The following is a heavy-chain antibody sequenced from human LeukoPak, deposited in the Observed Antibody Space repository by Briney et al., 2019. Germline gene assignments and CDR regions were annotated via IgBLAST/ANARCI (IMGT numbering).Heavy chain of an antibody. CDR2: IKQDGSEK. J-gene: IGHJ3*02. D-gene: IGHD3-22*01. Sequence: GGSLRLSCAASRFTFANYWMNWVRQAPGKGPEGVANIKQDGSEKYYVDSVKGRFTISRDNAKNTLYLQMISLRAEDTAVYYCARSSGYYANGLDTWGQGTMVTVSS. V-gene: IGHV3-7*01. CDR1: RFTFANYW. CDR3: ARSSGYYANGLDT.